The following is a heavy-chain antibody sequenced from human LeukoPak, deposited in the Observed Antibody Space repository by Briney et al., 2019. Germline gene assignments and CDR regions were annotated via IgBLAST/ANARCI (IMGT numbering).Heavy chain of an antibody. CDR2: ISGSGYRT. D-gene: IGHD2-15*01. V-gene: IGHV3-23*01. J-gene: IGHJ4*02. CDR1: GFTFTTYT. Sequence: GGSLRLSCAASGFTFTTYTMTWVRQAPGEVLNWISSISGSGYRTFYSESVKGRFYISRDNSKNSVYMQMTNLTAGDTAVYFCATDSSSWNIFDNWGQGTLVTVSS. CDR3: ATDSSSWNIFDN.